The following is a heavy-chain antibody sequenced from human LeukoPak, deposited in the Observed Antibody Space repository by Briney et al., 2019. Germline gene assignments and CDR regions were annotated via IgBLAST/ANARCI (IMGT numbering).Heavy chain of an antibody. CDR2: IYYSGST. CDR1: GGSISSYY. V-gene: IGHV4-59*06. D-gene: IGHD6-19*01. CDR3: ARGKYSSGWYREDWFDP. Sequence: SETLSLTCTVSGGSISSYYWSWIRQHPGKGLEWIGYIYYSGSTYYNPSLKSRVTISVDTSKNQFSLKLSSVTAADTAVYYCARGKYSSGWYREDWFDPWGQGTLVTVSS. J-gene: IGHJ5*02.